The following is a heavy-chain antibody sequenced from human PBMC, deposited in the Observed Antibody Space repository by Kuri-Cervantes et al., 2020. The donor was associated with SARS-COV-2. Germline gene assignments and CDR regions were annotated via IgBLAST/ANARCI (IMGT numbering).Heavy chain of an antibody. Sequence: ESLKISCAVSGYSISSGYYWGWIRQPPGKGLEWIGSIYHSGSTYYNPSLKSRVTISVDTSKNQFSLKLTSVTAADTAVYYCARREGGGSYNVAFDIWGQGTLVTVSS. D-gene: IGHD1-26*01. J-gene: IGHJ3*02. CDR1: GYSISSGYY. CDR3: ARREGGGSYNVAFDI. CDR2: IYHSGST. V-gene: IGHV4-38-2*01.